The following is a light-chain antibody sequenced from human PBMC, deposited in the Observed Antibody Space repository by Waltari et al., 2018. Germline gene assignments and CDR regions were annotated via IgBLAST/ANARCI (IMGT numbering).Light chain of an antibody. CDR1: PCISRP. V-gene: IGKV3-20*01. CDR2: DAS. J-gene: IGKJ1*01. Sequence: EIMLTQSPGTLSLSPGERATLSCRASPCISRPLAWYQQKPGQAPRLLLYDASTRATGIPDRFSGSGSWTDFSLTISRLEPEDSAVYYCQQYVSLPATFGQGTKVEIK. CDR3: QQYVSLPAT.